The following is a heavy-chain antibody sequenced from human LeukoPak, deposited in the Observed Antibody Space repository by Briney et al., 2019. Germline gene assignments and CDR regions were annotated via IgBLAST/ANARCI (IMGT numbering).Heavy chain of an antibody. D-gene: IGHD3-10*01. J-gene: IGHJ5*02. V-gene: IGHV4-39*07. CDR2: IYYSGST. CDR1: GGLISSSSYY. Sequence: SDTLSLTCTVSGGLISSSSYYWRWIRQPPGKGLEWIGSIYYSGSTYDKPSLKSRVTISVDTSKNQFSLNLSSVTAADMAVYYCARGRQDFTSSGSRNPFDAWGQGTLVTVSS. CDR3: ARGRQDFTSSGSRNPFDA.